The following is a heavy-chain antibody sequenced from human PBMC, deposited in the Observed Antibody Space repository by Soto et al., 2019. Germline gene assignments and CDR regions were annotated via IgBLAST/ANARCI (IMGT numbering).Heavy chain of an antibody. J-gene: IGHJ4*02. CDR2: ISSTTNYI. V-gene: IGHV3-21*06. CDR3: ARESEDLTSNFDY. CDR1: GFTFTRYS. Sequence: PGGSLRLSCAASGFTFTRYSMDWVRQAPGKGLEWVSSISSTTNYIYYGDSMKGRFTISRDNAKNSLYLEMNSLRAEDTAVYYCARESEDLTSNFDYWGQGTLVTVSS.